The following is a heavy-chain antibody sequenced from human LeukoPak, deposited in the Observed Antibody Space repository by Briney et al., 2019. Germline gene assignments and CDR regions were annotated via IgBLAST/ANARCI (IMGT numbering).Heavy chain of an antibody. CDR1: GFSFSSYS. CDR3: ARDYVYAFDY. D-gene: IGHD2/OR15-2a*01. J-gene: IGHJ4*02. V-gene: IGHV3-48*01. CDR2: ISGDGNAK. Sequence: GGSLRLSCAASGFSFSSYSITWVRQAPGKGLEWVSYISGDGNAKHYTDSVKGRFTISRDNAKNALYLQMNSLRAEDTAVYFCARDYVYAFDYWGQGTLVTVSS.